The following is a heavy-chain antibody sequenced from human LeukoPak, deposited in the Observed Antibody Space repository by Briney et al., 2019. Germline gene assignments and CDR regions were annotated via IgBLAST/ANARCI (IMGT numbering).Heavy chain of an antibody. Sequence: SVKVSCKASGGTFSSYAISWVRQAPGQGLEWMGRIIPIFGTANYAQKFQGRVTITTDESTSTAYMELSSLRSEDTAVYYCASSGGRSDDFYYYYMDVWGKGTTVTVSS. CDR3: ASSGGRSDDFYYYYMDV. D-gene: IGHD3-16*01. V-gene: IGHV1-69*05. J-gene: IGHJ6*03. CDR1: GGTFSSYA. CDR2: IIPIFGTA.